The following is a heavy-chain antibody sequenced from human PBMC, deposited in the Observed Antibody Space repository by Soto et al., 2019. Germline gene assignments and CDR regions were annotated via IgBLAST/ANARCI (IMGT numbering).Heavy chain of an antibody. CDR1: GYTFSNFG. J-gene: IGHJ4*02. CDR3: ARVIVIFGVANLGSYFDY. V-gene: IGHV1-18*01. D-gene: IGHD3-3*01. Sequence: ASGYTFSNFGLSWVRQAPGQGLEWMGWISPSNGQTIYAQNFHGRVTMTTDTSTATAHMELRSLISDDTAVYYCARVIVIFGVANLGSYFDYWGQGTRVTVSS. CDR2: ISPSNGQT.